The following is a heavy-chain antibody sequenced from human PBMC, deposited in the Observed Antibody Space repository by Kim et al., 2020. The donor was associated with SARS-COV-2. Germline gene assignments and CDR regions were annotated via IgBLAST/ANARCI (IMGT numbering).Heavy chain of an antibody. D-gene: IGHD3-22*01. CDR3: ARLENYYRNWFDP. J-gene: IGHJ5*02. Sequence: YNPSLKSRLSITKDTSKNQVVLRMTNMDPVDTATYYCARLENYYRNWFDPWGQGTLVSVSS. V-gene: IGHV2-5*01.